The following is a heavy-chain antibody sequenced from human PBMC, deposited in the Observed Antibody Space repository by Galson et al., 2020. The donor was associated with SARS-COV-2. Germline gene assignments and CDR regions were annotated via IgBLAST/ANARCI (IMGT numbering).Heavy chain of an antibody. CDR3: ARDLPYPLDSSGYFPDY. D-gene: IGHD3-22*01. Sequence: TGGSLRLSCAASGFTFSSYGMHWVRQAPGKGLEWVAVIWYDGSNKYYADSVKGRFTISRDNSKNTLYLQMNSLRAEDTAVYYCARDLPYPLDSSGYFPDYWGQGTLVTVSS. J-gene: IGHJ4*02. CDR1: GFTFSSYG. CDR2: IWYDGSNK. V-gene: IGHV3-33*01.